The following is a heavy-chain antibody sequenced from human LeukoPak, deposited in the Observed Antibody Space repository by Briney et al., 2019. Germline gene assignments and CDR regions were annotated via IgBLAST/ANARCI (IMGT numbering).Heavy chain of an antibody. Sequence: ASVKVSCKASGYTFTGYYMHWVRQAPGQGLEWMGWINPNSGGTNYAQKFQGRVTMTRDTSISTAYMELSRLRSDDTAVYYCARDKVVNSAIVGAIPFDYWGQGTLVTVFS. J-gene: IGHJ4*02. CDR3: ARDKVVNSAIVGAIPFDY. CDR1: GYTFTGYY. CDR2: INPNSGGT. D-gene: IGHD1-26*01. V-gene: IGHV1-2*02.